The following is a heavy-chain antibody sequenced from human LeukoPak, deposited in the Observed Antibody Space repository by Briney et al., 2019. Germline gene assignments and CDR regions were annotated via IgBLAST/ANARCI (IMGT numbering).Heavy chain of an antibody. CDR2: IYYSGNT. J-gene: IGHJ4*02. CDR3: ARNTYFDY. CDR1: GGSISSNKYY. V-gene: IGHV4-61*01. Sequence: PSETLSLTCTVSGGSISSNKYYWSWIRQPPGKGLEWIGYIYYSGNTNYNPSLKSRVTISIDTSKNQFSLKLSSVTAADTAVYYCARNTYFDYWGQGTLVSVSS.